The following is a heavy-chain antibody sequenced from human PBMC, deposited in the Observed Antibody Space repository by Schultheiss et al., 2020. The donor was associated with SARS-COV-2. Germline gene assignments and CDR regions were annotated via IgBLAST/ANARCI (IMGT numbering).Heavy chain of an antibody. CDR3: ARSLNYASVYYYYYGMDV. J-gene: IGHJ6*02. V-gene: IGHV3-74*01. D-gene: IGHD4-11*01. CDR1: GFTFSSYW. CDR2: INRDGSST. Sequence: GGSLRLSCAASGFTFSSYWMHWVRQAPGKGLVWVSRINRDGSSTSYADSVKGRFTISRDNAKNTLYLQMNSLRAEDTAVYYCARSLNYASVYYYYYGMDVWGQGTTVTVSS.